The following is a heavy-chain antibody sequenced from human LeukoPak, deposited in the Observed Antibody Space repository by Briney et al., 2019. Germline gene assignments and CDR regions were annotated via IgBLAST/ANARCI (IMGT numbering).Heavy chain of an antibody. V-gene: IGHV4-39*01. J-gene: IGHJ4*02. CDR1: GGSLSSSSYY. CDR2: IFYSVRT. CDR3: ARGPGAALGHQFCDY. Sequence: SETLSLTCTVSGGSLSSSSYYWGWIRQPPGKGLEWIGSIFYSVRTYYNPSLKSRATISVDTSKNQFSLKLSSVTAADTAVYYCARGPGAALGHQFCDYWGQGTLVTVSS. D-gene: IGHD6-13*01.